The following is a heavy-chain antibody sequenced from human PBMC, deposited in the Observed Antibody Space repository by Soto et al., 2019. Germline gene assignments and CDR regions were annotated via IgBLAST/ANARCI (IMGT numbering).Heavy chain of an antibody. Sequence: ASVKVSCKASGDTFSSYAISWVRQAPGQGLEWMGGIIPFFDTANYAQQFQGRVTITADESTSTAYMELSSLRSEDTAVYYCARHDCISSSCYYYYYYGMDVWGQGATVTVSS. CDR2: IIPFFDTA. D-gene: IGHD2-2*01. J-gene: IGHJ6*02. CDR3: ARHDCISSSCYYYYYYGMDV. V-gene: IGHV1-69*13. CDR1: GDTFSSYA.